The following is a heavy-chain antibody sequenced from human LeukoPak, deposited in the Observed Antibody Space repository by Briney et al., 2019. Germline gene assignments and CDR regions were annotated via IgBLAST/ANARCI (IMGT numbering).Heavy chain of an antibody. V-gene: IGHV3-30-3*01. CDR2: ISYDGSNK. Sequence: GGSLRLSCAASGFTFSSYAMHWVRQAPGKGLEWVAVISYDGSNKYYADSVKGRFTISRDNSKNTLYLQMNSLRAEDTAVYCCARDEGNGEFDYWGQGTLVTVSS. CDR3: ARDEGNGEFDY. D-gene: IGHD7-27*01. CDR1: GFTFSSYA. J-gene: IGHJ4*02.